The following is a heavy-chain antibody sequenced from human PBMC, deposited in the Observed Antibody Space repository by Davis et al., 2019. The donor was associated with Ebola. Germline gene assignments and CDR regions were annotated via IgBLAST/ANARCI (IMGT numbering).Heavy chain of an antibody. V-gene: IGHV4-34*01. CDR3: ARDPWLGY. Sequence: PSETLSLTCAVYGGSFSGYYWSWIRQPPGKGLEWIGEINHSGSTNYNPSLKSRVTISVDTSKNQFSLKLSSVTAADTAVYYCARDPWLGYWGQGTLVTVSS. CDR1: GGSFSGYY. D-gene: IGHD6-19*01. J-gene: IGHJ4*02. CDR2: INHSGST.